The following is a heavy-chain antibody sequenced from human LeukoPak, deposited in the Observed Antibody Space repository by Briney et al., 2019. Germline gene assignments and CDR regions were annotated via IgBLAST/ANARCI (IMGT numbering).Heavy chain of an antibody. Sequence: GESLKISCKSSGYSFTSYWITWVRQMPGKGLEWMGKIDPTDSYTNYSPSFQGHVTISADKSISTAYLQWSSLKASDTAMYYCASGQDFDYWGEGTLVTVSS. J-gene: IGHJ4*02. V-gene: IGHV5-10-1*01. CDR1: GYSFTSYW. CDR2: IDPTDSYT. CDR3: ASGQDFDY.